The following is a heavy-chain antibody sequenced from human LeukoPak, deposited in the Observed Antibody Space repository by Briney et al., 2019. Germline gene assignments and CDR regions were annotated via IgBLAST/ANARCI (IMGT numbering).Heavy chain of an antibody. CDR2: IKPSGGST. V-gene: IGHV1-46*02. Sequence: GASVKVSFKASGYTFNRYYMHWVGQAPGQGVEWVGIIKPSGGSTSYAQKFQGRVTMTRDTSPSTVYMELSSLRSEDTAVYYCARAGTQTKKRWLQPPNHFDYWGQGTLVTVSS. CDR3: ARAGTQTKKRWLQPPNHFDY. J-gene: IGHJ4*02. D-gene: IGHD5-24*01. CDR1: GYTFNRYY.